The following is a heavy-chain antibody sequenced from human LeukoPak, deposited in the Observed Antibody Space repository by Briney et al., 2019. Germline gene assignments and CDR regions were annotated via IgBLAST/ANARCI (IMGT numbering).Heavy chain of an antibody. D-gene: IGHD6-19*01. CDR2: IIPIFGTA. Sequence: GASVKVSCKASGGIFSSYAISWVRQAPGQGLEWMGGIIPIFGTANYAQKFQGRVTITADESTSTAYMELSSLRSEDTAVYYCARDLAQVAGTDYWGQGTLVTVSS. J-gene: IGHJ4*02. CDR3: ARDLAQVAGTDY. CDR1: GGIFSSYA. V-gene: IGHV1-69*01.